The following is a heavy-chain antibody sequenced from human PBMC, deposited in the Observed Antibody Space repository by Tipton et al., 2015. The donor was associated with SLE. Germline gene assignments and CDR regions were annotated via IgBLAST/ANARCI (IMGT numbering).Heavy chain of an antibody. CDR2: INHSGST. J-gene: IGHJ3*02. CDR3: ARDRSQQPDAFDI. CDR1: GGSFSGYY. Sequence: TLSLTCAVYGGSFSGYYWSWIRQPPGKGLEWIEEINHSGSTNYNPSLKSRVTISVDTSKNQFSLKLSSVTAADTAVYYCARDRSQQPDAFDIWGQGTMVTVSS. V-gene: IGHV4-34*01. D-gene: IGHD6-13*01.